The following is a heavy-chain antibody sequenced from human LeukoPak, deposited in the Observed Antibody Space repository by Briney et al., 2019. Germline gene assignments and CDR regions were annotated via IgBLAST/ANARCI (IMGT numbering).Heavy chain of an antibody. V-gene: IGHV3-15*04. CDR1: GFSFSDTY. Sequence: GSLRLSCAASGFSFSDTYMSWVRQAPGKGLEWIGRIENKDEGGTIHYAPPVKDRFTISRDDSRNTVYLQMNNMITEDTGVYYCCFGDYGDFWGQGTLVTVSS. J-gene: IGHJ4*02. D-gene: IGHD4-17*01. CDR3: CFGDYGDF. CDR2: IENKDEGGTI.